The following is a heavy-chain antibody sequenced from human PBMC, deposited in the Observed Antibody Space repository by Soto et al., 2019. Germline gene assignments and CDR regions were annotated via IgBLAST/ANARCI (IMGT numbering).Heavy chain of an antibody. V-gene: IGHV1-24*01. CDR3: ATTSSRANQGPLDAFNI. J-gene: IGHJ3*02. CDR2: FNPEDVET. D-gene: IGHD2-2*01. Sequence: QVQLVQSGAEVKKPGASVKVSCKVSGYTLTELSMHWVRQAPGKGLEWMGGFNPEDVETIYAQKFQGRVTMTEDTSTDTSYIELSILRSEDTAVYYLATTSSRANQGPLDAFNIWGQGTMVTVSS. CDR1: GYTLTELS.